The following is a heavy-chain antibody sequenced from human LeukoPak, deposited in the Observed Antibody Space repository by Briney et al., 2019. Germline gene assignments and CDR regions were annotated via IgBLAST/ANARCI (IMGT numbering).Heavy chain of an antibody. J-gene: IGHJ5*02. D-gene: IGHD1-26*01. V-gene: IGHV4-39*01. Sequence: SETLSLTCTVSGGSISSSSYYWGWIRQPPGKGLEWIGSIYYSGSTYYNPSLKSRVTISVDTSKTQYSLKLSSVTAADTAVYYCARHLKGELSLGSLWFDPWGQGTLVTVSS. CDR2: IYYSGST. CDR3: ARHLKGELSLGSLWFDP. CDR1: GGSISSSSYY.